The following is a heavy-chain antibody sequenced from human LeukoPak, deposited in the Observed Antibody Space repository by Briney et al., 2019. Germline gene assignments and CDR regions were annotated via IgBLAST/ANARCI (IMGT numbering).Heavy chain of an antibody. CDR3: ARARITASGISDY. D-gene: IGHD6-13*01. J-gene: IGHJ4*02. V-gene: IGHV1-18*01. CDR1: GYTFTTYA. Sequence: GASVKVSCKASGYTFTTYAISWVRQAPGQGLEWMGWISAYTGNTNYAQKFQGRVTMTTDSSTSTAYMDLRSLRSDDTAVYYCARARITASGISDYWGQGTLVTVSS. CDR2: ISAYTGNT.